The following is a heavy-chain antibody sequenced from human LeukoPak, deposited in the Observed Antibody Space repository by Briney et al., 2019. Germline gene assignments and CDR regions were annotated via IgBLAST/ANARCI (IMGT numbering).Heavy chain of an antibody. CDR3: AIDLAARLDY. D-gene: IGHD6-6*01. Sequence: GGSLRLSCAGSAFTFSTYEMNWVRQAPGKGLEWVSHISSSGGTIYYADSVKGRFTISRDNAKNSLFLQMNSLRADDTAVYYCAIDLAARLDYWGQGTLVTVSS. CDR1: AFTFSTYE. V-gene: IGHV3-48*03. J-gene: IGHJ4*02. CDR2: ISSSGGTI.